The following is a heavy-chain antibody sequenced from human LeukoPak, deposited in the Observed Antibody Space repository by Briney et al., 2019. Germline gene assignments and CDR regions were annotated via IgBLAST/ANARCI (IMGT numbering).Heavy chain of an antibody. CDR2: ISYDGSNK. Sequence: SCKASGYTFTSYAMHWVRQAPGKGLEWVAVISYDGSNKYYADSVKGRFTISRDNSKNTLYLQMNSLRAEDTAVYYCARDRGGSYSPDYWGQGTLVTVSS. J-gene: IGHJ4*02. D-gene: IGHD1-26*01. CDR1: GYTFTSYA. CDR3: ARDRGGSYSPDY. V-gene: IGHV3-30*04.